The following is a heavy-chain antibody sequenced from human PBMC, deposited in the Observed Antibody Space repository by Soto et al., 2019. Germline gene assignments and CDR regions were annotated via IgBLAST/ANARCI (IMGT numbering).Heavy chain of an antibody. CDR3: AKDLGYCSGGSCYNTDY. CDR1: GFTFSSYA. D-gene: IGHD2-15*01. V-gene: IGHV3-23*01. CDR2: ISGSGGST. Sequence: EVQLLESGGGLVQPGGSLRLSCAASGFTFSSYAMSWVRQAPGKGLEWVSAISGSGGSTYYADSVKGRFTISRDNSKNTLYLQMNSLRAEDTAVYYYAKDLGYCSGGSCYNTDYWGQGTLVTVSS. J-gene: IGHJ4*02.